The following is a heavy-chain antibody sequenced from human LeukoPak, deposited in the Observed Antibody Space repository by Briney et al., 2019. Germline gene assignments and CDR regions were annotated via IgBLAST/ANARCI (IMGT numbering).Heavy chain of an antibody. CDR2: ISDIGSI. CDR3: AGHNPRNTVDF. V-gene: IGHV4-59*08. J-gene: IGHJ4*02. Sequence: PSETLSLTCTVSGGSISSYYWSWIRRPPGKGLEWIAYISDIGSINYNPSLKSRVTISLDTSKNQFSLKLSSVTAADTAVYYCAGHNPRNTVDFWGQGTLVTVSS. D-gene: IGHD2/OR15-2a*01. CDR1: GGSISSYY.